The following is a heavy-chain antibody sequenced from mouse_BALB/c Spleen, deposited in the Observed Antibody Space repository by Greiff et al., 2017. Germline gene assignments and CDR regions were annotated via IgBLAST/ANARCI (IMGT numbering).Heavy chain of an antibody. Sequence: VQLQQSGGGLVQPGGSRKLSCAASGFTFSSFGMHWVRQAPEKGLEWVAYISSGSSTIYYADTVKGRFTISRDNPKNTLFLQMTSLRSEDTAMYYCARSEVRAYAMDYWGQGTSVTVSS. V-gene: IGHV5-17*02. CDR1: GFTFSSFG. CDR2: ISSGSSTI. D-gene: IGHD2-14*01. CDR3: ARSEVRAYAMDY. J-gene: IGHJ4*01.